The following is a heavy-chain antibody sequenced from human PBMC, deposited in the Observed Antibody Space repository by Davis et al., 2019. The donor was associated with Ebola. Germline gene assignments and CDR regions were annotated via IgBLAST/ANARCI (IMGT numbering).Heavy chain of an antibody. CDR3: ARDRPLDFFFGDYYGMDV. CDR1: GFTFSSYA. Sequence: PGGSLRLSCAASGFTFSSYAMNWVRQAPGQGLEWVTTISYDGNNISYADSAKGRFTISRDNAKNSLYLQMNSLRAEDTAVYYCARDRPLDFFFGDYYGMDVWGQGTTVTVSS. D-gene: IGHD3-16*01. CDR2: ISYDGNNI. V-gene: IGHV3-30-3*01. J-gene: IGHJ6*02.